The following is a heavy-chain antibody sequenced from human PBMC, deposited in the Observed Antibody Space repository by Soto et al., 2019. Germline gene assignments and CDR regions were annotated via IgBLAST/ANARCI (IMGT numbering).Heavy chain of an antibody. V-gene: IGHV1-69*13. D-gene: IGHD3-22*01. J-gene: IGHJ4*02. CDR3: ARDHYDDSSGYYFFGY. Sequence: ASVKVSCKASGGTFSSYAIRWVRPAPGQGLEWMGGIIPIFGTANYAQKFQGRVTITADESTSTAYMELSSLRSEDTAVYYCARDHYDDSSGYYFFGYWGQGTLVTVSS. CDR2: IIPIFGTA. CDR1: GGTFSSYA.